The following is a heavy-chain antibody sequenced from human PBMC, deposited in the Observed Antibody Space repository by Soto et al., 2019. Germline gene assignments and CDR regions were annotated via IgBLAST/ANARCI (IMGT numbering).Heavy chain of an antibody. CDR2: ISGSGGST. J-gene: IGHJ4*02. Sequence: EVQLVESGGGLVQPGRSLRLSCTASGFTFGDYAMSWVRQAPGKGLEWVSAISGSGGSTYYADSVKGRFTISRDNSKNTLYLQMNSLRAEDTAVYYCAKEGRWLQFRGLYFDYWGQGTLVTVSS. D-gene: IGHD5-12*01. V-gene: IGHV3-23*04. CDR1: GFTFGDYA. CDR3: AKEGRWLQFRGLYFDY.